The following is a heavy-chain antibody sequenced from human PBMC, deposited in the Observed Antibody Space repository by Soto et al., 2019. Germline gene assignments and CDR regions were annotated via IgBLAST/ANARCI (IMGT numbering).Heavy chain of an antibody. J-gene: IGHJ4*02. Sequence: ASVKVSCKASGYTFTSYGISWVRQAPGQGLEWMGWISAYNGNTNYAQKLQGRVTMTTDTSTSTAYMELRSLRSDDTAVYYCARGNLGYCSGGSCYGDDYWAQGTLVTVSS. V-gene: IGHV1-18*04. CDR2: ISAYNGNT. CDR1: GYTFTSYG. CDR3: ARGNLGYCSGGSCYGDDY. D-gene: IGHD2-15*01.